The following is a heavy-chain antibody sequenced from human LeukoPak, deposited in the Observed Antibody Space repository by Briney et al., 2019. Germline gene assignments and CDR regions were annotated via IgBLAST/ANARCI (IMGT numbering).Heavy chain of an antibody. V-gene: IGHV4-34*01. CDR1: GGSFSGYY. Sequence: PSETLSLTCAVYGGSFSGYYWSWLRQPPGKGLEWIGEINHSGSTNYNPSLKSRVTISVDTSKNQFSLKLSSVTAADTAVYYCARDPNCSGGSCSDYWGQGTLVTVSS. CDR3: ARDPNCSGGSCSDY. D-gene: IGHD2-15*01. CDR2: INHSGST. J-gene: IGHJ4*02.